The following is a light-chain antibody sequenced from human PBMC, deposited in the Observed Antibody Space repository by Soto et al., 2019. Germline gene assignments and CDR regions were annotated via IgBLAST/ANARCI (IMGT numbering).Light chain of an antibody. CDR3: QQYGDPLLYT. Sequence: EIVLTQSPGTLSLSPGERATVSCRSSQSISSNYLAWYQQKAGQAPRLLIYGASRRATGVPDRFSGSASGTDFTLTISRLETEDFAVYYCQQYGDPLLYTFGQGTKVEI. J-gene: IGKJ2*01. V-gene: IGKV3-20*01. CDR2: GAS. CDR1: QSISSNY.